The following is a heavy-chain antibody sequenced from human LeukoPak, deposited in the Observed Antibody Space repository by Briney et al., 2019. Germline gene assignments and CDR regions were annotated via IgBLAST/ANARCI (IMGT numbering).Heavy chain of an antibody. Sequence: LRLSCAASGFTFSSYAMSWVRQAPGKGLEWVAFIRYDGSNKYYADSVKGRFTISRDNSKNTLYLQMNSLRAEDTAVYYCAKGIPPDYWGQGTLVTVSS. J-gene: IGHJ4*02. CDR3: AKGIPPDY. CDR1: GFTFSSYA. V-gene: IGHV3-30*02. CDR2: IRYDGSNK.